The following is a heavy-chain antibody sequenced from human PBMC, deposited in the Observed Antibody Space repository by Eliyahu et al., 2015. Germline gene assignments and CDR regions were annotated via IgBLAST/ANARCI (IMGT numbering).Heavy chain of an antibody. Sequence: FSSYGMHWVRQAPGKGLEWVAVISYDGSNKYYADSVKGRFTISRDNSKNTLYLQMNSLRAEDTAVYYCAKDQIVTTVTPPYYYYGMDVWGQGTTVTVSS. CDR2: ISYDGSNK. D-gene: IGHD4-17*01. CDR1: FSSYG. J-gene: IGHJ6*02. CDR3: AKDQIVTTVTPPYYYYGMDV. V-gene: IGHV3-30*18.